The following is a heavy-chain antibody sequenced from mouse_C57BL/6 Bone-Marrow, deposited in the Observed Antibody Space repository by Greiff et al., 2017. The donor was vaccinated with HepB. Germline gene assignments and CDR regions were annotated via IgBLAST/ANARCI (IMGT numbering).Heavy chain of an antibody. CDR3: ARGGVKGWFAY. CDR1: GYTFTSYW. D-gene: IGHD2-2*01. V-gene: IGHV1-64*01. J-gene: IGHJ3*01. CDR2: IHPNSGST. Sequence: QVHVKQPGAELVKPGASVKLSCKASGYTFTSYWMHWVKQRPGQGLEWIGMIHPNSGSTNYNEKFKSKATLTVDKSSSTAYMQLSSLTSEDSAVYYCARGGVKGWFAYWGQGTLVTVSA.